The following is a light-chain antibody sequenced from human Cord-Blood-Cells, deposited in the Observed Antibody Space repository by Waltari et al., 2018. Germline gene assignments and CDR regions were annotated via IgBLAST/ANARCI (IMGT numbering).Light chain of an antibody. CDR2: GAA. CDR1: QSVSSN. Sequence: EIVMTQSPATLSVSPGERATLSCRASQSVSSNLAWYQQKPGQAPRLLIYGAATRATGIPARFSGSGSGTKFTLTISSLQSEDFAVYYCQQYNNWPNTFGQGAKLEIK. CDR3: QQYNNWPNT. V-gene: IGKV3-15*01. J-gene: IGKJ2*01.